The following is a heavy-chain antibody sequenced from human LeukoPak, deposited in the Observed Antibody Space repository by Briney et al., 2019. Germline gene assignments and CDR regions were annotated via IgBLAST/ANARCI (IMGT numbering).Heavy chain of an antibody. J-gene: IGHJ4*02. CDR1: GFTFSTYW. V-gene: IGHV3-23*01. D-gene: IGHD3-22*01. CDR3: AKRGVVIRVILVGFHKEAYYFDS. CDR2: ISDSGGRT. Sequence: GGSLRLSCGASGFTFSTYWMSWVRQAPGKGLEWVAGISDSGGRTNYADSVKGRFTISRDNPKNTLYLQMNSLRAEDTAVYFCAKRGVVIRVILVGFHKEAYYFDSWGQGALVTVSS.